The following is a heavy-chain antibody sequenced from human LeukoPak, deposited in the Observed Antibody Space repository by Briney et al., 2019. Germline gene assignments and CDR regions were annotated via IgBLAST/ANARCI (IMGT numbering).Heavy chain of an antibody. CDR1: GLTFSGSG. CDR2: IGRQGDSDAT. CDR3: AGDYNFLTGLNY. J-gene: IGHJ4*02. D-gene: IGHD3-9*01. V-gene: IGHV3-73*01. Sequence: GGSLKLSCAASGLTFSGSGIHWVRQASGKGLEWLGRIGRQGDSDATRYAASLKGKFTISRIDSRNTAYLQMNSLKTEDTAVYYCAGDYNFLTGLNYWGQGTLVTVSS.